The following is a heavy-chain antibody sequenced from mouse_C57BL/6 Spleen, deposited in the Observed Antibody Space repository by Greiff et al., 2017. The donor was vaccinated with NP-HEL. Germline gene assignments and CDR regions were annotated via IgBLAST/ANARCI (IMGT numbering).Heavy chain of an antibody. D-gene: IGHD5-1*01. Sequence: DVQLQESGTVLARPGASVKMSCKTSGYTFTSYWMHWVKQRPGQGLEWIGAIYPGNSDTSYNQKFKGKAKLTAVTSASTAYMELSRLTNEDSEVYYWTTGYLAWFAYWGQGTLVTVSA. V-gene: IGHV1-5*01. J-gene: IGHJ3*01. CDR2: IYPGNSDT. CDR1: GYTFTSYW. CDR3: TTGYLAWFAY.